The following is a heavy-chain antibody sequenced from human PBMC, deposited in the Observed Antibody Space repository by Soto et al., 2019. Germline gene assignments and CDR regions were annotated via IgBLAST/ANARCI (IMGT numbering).Heavy chain of an antibody. CDR3: ARGRWSYYDSSGYQHNWFDP. CDR1: GGSISSYY. CDR2: IYYSGST. D-gene: IGHD3-22*01. V-gene: IGHV4-59*01. Sequence: PSEPLSLTCXVSGGSISSYYWSWIRQPPGKGLEWIGYIYYSGSTNYNPSLKSRVTISVDTSKNQFSLKLSSVTAADTAVYYCARGRWSYYDSSGYQHNWFDPWGQGTLVTVSS. J-gene: IGHJ5*02.